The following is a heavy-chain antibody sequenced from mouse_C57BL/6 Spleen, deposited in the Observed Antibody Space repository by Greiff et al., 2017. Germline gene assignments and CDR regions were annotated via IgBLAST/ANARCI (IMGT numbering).Heavy chain of an antibody. J-gene: IGHJ1*03. CDR3: ARSEGVDSSDWYFDV. V-gene: IGHV1-39*01. D-gene: IGHD3-2*01. CDR2: INPNYGTT. CDR1: GYSFTDYN. Sequence: EVQLQESGPELVKPGASVKISCKASGYSFTDYNMNWVKQSNGKSLEWIGVINPNYGTTSYNQKFKGKATLTVEQSSSTAYMQLNSLTSEDSAVYYCARSEGVDSSDWYFDVWGTGTTVTVSS.